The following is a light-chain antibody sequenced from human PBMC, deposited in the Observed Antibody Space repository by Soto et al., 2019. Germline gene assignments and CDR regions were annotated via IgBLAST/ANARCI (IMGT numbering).Light chain of an antibody. V-gene: IGLV2-14*01. J-gene: IGLJ3*02. CDR2: EVT. CDR3: SSYTSSNTGV. CDR1: SSDVGHYNY. Sequence: QYVLTQAASVSGSPGQSITISCTGTSSDVGHYNYVSWYQHHPGKAPKLIIYEVTNRPSGVSDRFSGSRSGNTAFLTISGLQAEDEAHYYCSSYTSSNTGVFGGGTKLTVL.